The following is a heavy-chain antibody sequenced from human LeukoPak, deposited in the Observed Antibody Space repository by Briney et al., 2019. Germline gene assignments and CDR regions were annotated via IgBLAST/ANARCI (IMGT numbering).Heavy chain of an antibody. J-gene: IGHJ5*02. CDR1: GYTFTSYG. V-gene: IGHV1-18*01. CDR2: ISAYNGNT. Sequence: ASVKVSCKASGYTFTSYGISWVRQAPGQGLEWMGWISAYNGNTNYAQKLQGRVTMTTDTSTSTAYMELRSLRSDDTAVYYCARGGWLRSNPTSFDPWGQGTLVTVSS. CDR3: ARGGWLRSNPTSFDP. D-gene: IGHD5-12*01.